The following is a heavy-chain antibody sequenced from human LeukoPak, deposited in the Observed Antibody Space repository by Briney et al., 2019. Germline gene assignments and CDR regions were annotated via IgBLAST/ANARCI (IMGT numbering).Heavy chain of an antibody. Sequence: SETLSLTCIVSGGSISSGSYYWSWIRQPAGKGLEWIGRIYTSGTTNYNPSLKSRVTILVDTSKNQFSLKLSSVTAADTAVYYCARFSLDYYFDYWGQGTLVTVSS. CDR2: IYTSGTT. V-gene: IGHV4-61*02. CDR3: ARFSLDYYFDY. CDR1: GGSISSGSYY. J-gene: IGHJ4*02.